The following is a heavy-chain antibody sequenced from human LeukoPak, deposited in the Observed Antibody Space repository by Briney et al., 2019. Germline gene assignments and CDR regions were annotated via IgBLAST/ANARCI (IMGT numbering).Heavy chain of an antibody. V-gene: IGHV3-30-3*01. Sequence: GGSLRLSCAASGFTFSSYAMHWVRQAPGKGLEWVAVISYDGSNKYYADSVKGRFTISRDNSKSTLYLQMNSLRAEDTAVYYCARVRQWIQLWGNFDYWGQGTLVTVSS. CDR1: GFTFSSYA. D-gene: IGHD5-18*01. CDR2: ISYDGSNK. J-gene: IGHJ4*02. CDR3: ARVRQWIQLWGNFDY.